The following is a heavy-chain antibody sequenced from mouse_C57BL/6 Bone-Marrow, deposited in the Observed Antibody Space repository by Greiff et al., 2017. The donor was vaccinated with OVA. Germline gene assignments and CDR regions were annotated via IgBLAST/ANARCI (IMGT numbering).Heavy chain of an antibody. J-gene: IGHJ3*01. D-gene: IGHD1-1*01. CDR3: ARGYTVVATPFAY. CDR1: GYTFTSYG. Sequence: VQLVESGAELARPGASVKLSCKASGYTFTSYGISWVKQRTGQGLEWIGEIYPRSGNTYYNEKFKGKATLTADKSSSTAYMELRSLTSEDSAVYFCARGYTVVATPFAYWGQGTLVTVSA. V-gene: IGHV1-81*01. CDR2: IYPRSGNT.